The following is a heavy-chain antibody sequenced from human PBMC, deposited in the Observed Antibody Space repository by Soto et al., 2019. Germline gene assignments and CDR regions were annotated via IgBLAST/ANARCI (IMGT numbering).Heavy chain of an antibody. CDR3: ARLRIATNNYKWFDP. J-gene: IGHJ5*02. V-gene: IGHV4-31*03. Sequence: SETLSLTCSVSGAALNSGTYYWSWIRQVPGKGLEWIGHIYVTGAVDYNPSLRDRITISQDTSERQFSLNLRLVTAADTAVYYCARLRIATNNYKWFDPWGLGTLVTVSS. D-gene: IGHD2-21*01. CDR2: IYVTGAV. CDR1: GAALNSGTYY.